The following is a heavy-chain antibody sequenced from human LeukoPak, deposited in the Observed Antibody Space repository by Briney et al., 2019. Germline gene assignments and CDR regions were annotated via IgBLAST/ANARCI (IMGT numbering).Heavy chain of an antibody. J-gene: IGHJ4*02. CDR2: ISYDGSNK. CDR1: GFTFSSYA. D-gene: IGHD2-15*01. V-gene: IGHV3-30*01. CDR3: ARGRYCSGGSCYPVARFDY. Sequence: PGRSLRLSCAASGFTFSSYAMHWVRQAPGKGLEWVAVISYDGSNKYYADSVKGRLTISRDNSKNTLYLQMNSLRAEDTAVYYCARGRYCSGGSCYPVARFDYWGQGTLVTVSS.